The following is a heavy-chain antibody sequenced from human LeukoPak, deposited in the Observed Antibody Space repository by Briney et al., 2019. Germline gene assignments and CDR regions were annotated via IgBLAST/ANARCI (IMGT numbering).Heavy chain of an antibody. CDR2: IYTSGST. D-gene: IGHD3-10*01. V-gene: IGHV4-4*07. CDR3: ARDPFTMVRGVIIRLLNMDV. J-gene: IGHJ6*03. CDR1: GGSISSYY. Sequence: SETLSPTCTVSGGSISSYYWSWIRQPAGKGLEWIGRIYTSGSTNYNPSLKSRVTMSVDTSKNQFSLKLSSVTAADTAVYYCARDPFTMVRGVIIRLLNMDVWGKGTTVTVSS.